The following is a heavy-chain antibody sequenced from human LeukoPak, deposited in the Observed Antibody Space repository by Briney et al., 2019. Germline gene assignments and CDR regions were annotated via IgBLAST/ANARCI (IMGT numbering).Heavy chain of an antibody. J-gene: IGHJ4*01. CDR1: GYTFSDYF. V-gene: IGHV1-2*06. Sequence: ASVKASCRTSGYTFSDYFLHWVRQAPGQGLEWMGQINPYTGETIFAQKFQTRVTLTRDTSISTAYMELTRLKSDDAAVFYCARAQTADHPFDFWGQGTLVTVSS. CDR3: ARAQTADHPFDF. CDR2: INPYTGET. D-gene: IGHD7-27*01.